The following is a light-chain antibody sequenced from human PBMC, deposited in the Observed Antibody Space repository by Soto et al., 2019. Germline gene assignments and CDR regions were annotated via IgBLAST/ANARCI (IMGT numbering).Light chain of an antibody. CDR1: QTISSW. CDR3: QQYHSYPLT. J-gene: IGKJ4*01. CDR2: DAS. V-gene: IGKV1-5*01. Sequence: DIEMTQSPSTLSASVGDRVTITCRASQTISSWLAWYQQKPGKAPNLLIYDASSWESGVPSRFSGSGSGTEFTLTISSLQPDDFATYYCQQYHSYPLTFGGGTKVEIK.